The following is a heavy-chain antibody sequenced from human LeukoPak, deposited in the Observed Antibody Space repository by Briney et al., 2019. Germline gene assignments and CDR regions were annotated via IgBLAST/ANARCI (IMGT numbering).Heavy chain of an antibody. Sequence: PGGSLRLSCAASGFTFSSYGMHWVRQAPGKGLEWVAVISYDGSNKYYGDSVKGRFTISRDNSKNTLYLQMNSLRSEDTAVYYCAKDLDVVVVTSTGVDYWGQGTLVTVSS. J-gene: IGHJ4*02. V-gene: IGHV3-30*18. CDR3: AKDLDVVVVTSTGVDY. CDR1: GFTFSSYG. D-gene: IGHD2-15*01. CDR2: ISYDGSNK.